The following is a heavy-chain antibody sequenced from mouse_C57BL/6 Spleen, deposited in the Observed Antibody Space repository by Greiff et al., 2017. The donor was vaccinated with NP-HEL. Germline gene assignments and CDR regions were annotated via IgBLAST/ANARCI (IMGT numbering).Heavy chain of an antibody. CDR2: IDPSDSYT. Sequence: VQLQQPGAELVMPGASVKLSCKASGYTFTSYWMHWVKQRPGQGLEWIGEIDPSDSYTNYNQKFKGKSTLTVDKSSSTAYMQLSSLTFEDSAVYYCARRYSHYYAMDYWGQGTSVTVSS. D-gene: IGHD2-12*01. J-gene: IGHJ4*01. CDR1: GYTFTSYW. V-gene: IGHV1-69*01. CDR3: ARRYSHYYAMDY.